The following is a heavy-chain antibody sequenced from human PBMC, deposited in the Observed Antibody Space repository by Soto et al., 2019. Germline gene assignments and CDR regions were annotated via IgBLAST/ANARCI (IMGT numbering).Heavy chain of an antibody. CDR1: GFTFKAYS. J-gene: IGHJ3*02. CDR2: ISDSSSYV. V-gene: IGHV3-21*05. Sequence: GGSLRLSCAVSGFTFKAYSMNWVRQAPGKGLEWISYISDSSSYVYYAESVKGRFTISRDNAKNSLYLQMNSLRAEDTAVYYCARAPNLYYYDSLDAFDIWGQGTMVTVSS. CDR3: ARAPNLYYYDSLDAFDI. D-gene: IGHD3-22*01.